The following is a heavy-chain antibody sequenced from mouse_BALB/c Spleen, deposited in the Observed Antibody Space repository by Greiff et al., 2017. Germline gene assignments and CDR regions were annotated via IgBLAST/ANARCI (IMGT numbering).Heavy chain of an antibody. J-gene: IGHJ4*01. CDR2: ISSGGSYT. CDR1: GFTFSSYG. V-gene: IGHV5-6*02. Sequence: EVKLVESGGDLVKPGGSLKLSCAASGFTFSSYGMSWVRQTPDKRLEWVATISSGGSYTYYPDSVKGRFTISRDNAKNTLYLQMSSLKSEDTAMYYCARHDAPHAMDYWGQGTSVTVSS. CDR3: ARHDAPHAMDY.